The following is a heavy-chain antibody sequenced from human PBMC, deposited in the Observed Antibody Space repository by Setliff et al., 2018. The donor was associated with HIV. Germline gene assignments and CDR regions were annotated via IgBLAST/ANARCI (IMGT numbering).Heavy chain of an antibody. Sequence: GGSLRLSCAASGFTLSHYSMNWVRQAPGKGLEWVSYISSTSRTIYYADSVKGRFTISRDNSKNTLYLQMNSLRAEDTAVYYCAKEGVVPSGDYYYGMDVWGQGTTVTVSS. J-gene: IGHJ6*02. CDR2: ISSTSRTI. V-gene: IGHV3-48*01. CDR1: GFTLSHYS. D-gene: IGHD2-2*01. CDR3: AKEGVVPSGDYYYGMDV.